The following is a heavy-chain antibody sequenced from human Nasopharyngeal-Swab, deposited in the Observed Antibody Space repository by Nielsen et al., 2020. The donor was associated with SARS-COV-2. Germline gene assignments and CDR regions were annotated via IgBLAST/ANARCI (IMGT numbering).Heavy chain of an antibody. CDR1: GFSLSNARMG. D-gene: IGHD6-19*01. CDR3: ARILAVAGTPDY. V-gene: IGHV2-26*01. Sequence: SGPTLVKPTETLTLTCTVSGFSLSNARMGVGWIRQPPGKALEWLAHIFSNDEKSYSTSLKSRLTISKDTSKSQVVLTMTNMDPVDTATYYCARILAVAGTPDYWGQGTLVTVSS. CDR2: IFSNDEK. J-gene: IGHJ4*02.